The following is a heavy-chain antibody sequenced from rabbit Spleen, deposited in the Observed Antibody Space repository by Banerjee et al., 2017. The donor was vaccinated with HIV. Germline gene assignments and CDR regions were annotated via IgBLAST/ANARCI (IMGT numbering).Heavy chain of an antibody. V-gene: IGHV1S43*01. D-gene: IGHD1-1*01. Sequence: QEQLVESGGGLVQPGGSLKLSCKASGIDFNSNYWICWVRQAPGKGLEWIACIYTDSRGNTAYASWAKGRFTISKSTSLNTVTLQMTSLTAADTATYFCARDPSSNSKYYFDLWGPGTLVTVS. J-gene: IGHJ2*01. CDR2: IYTDSRGNT. CDR3: ARDPSSNSKYYFDL. CDR1: GIDFNSNYW.